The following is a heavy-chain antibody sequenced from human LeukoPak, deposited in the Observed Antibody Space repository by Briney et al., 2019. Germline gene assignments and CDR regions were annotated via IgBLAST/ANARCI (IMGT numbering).Heavy chain of an antibody. Sequence: GGSLRLSCAASGFTFSSYWMHWVRRAPGKGLVWVSRINGDGSNTRYADSVKGRFTISRDNAKNSLYLQMNSLRAEDTAVYYCSRGGSPPEARGDVFDIWGQGTMVSVSS. CDR3: SRGGSPPEARGDVFDI. V-gene: IGHV3-74*01. CDR2: INGDGSNT. CDR1: GFTFSSYW. D-gene: IGHD1-26*01. J-gene: IGHJ3*02.